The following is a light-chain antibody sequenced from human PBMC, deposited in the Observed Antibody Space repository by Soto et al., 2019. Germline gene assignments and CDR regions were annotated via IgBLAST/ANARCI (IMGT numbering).Light chain of an antibody. V-gene: IGLV1-44*01. Sequence: QAVVTQPPSASGTPGQRVTISCSGSSSNIGSNTVNWYQQLPGTAPKLLIYSNNQRLSGVPDRFSGSKSGTSASLAISGLQSEDEADYYCAAWDDSLNGRVFGGGTKLTVL. CDR2: SNN. CDR1: SSNIGSNT. J-gene: IGLJ2*01. CDR3: AAWDDSLNGRV.